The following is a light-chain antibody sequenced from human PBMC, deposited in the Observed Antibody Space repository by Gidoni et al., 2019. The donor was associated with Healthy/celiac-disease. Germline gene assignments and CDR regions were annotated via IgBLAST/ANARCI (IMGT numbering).Light chain of an antibody. CDR2: DAS. CDR3: QQRSNWPTRIT. Sequence: EIELTQSPASLSVSPGERVTLACRSSQSVSSYLTLYQQKPGQAPRLIIYDASNRATGIPARFSGSGSGTDFTLTISSIEPEDFAVYYCQQRSNWPTRITFGQGTRLEIK. V-gene: IGKV3-11*01. CDR1: QSVSSY. J-gene: IGKJ5*01.